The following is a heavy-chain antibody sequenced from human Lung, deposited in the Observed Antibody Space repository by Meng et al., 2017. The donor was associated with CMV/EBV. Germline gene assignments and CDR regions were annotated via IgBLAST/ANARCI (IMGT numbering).Heavy chain of an antibody. J-gene: IGHJ4*02. CDR3: ARTLGSYYDY. CDR1: GGTLSSYA. V-gene: IGHV1-69*10. CDR2: IIPILGIV. D-gene: IGHD1-26*01. Sequence: VSCKASGGTLSSYALSWVRQAPGQGLEWMGDIIPILGIVNYAQKFRGRVTITADRATGTAYMELSSLRSEDTAVYYCARTLGSYYDYWGQGTLVTVSS.